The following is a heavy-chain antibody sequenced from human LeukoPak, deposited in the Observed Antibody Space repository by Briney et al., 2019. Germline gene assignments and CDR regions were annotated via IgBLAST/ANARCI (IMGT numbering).Heavy chain of an antibody. V-gene: IGHV3-21*01. CDR3: ARVNYYDSSGPDAFDI. CDR1: GFTFSSYS. D-gene: IGHD3-22*01. CDR2: ISSSSSYI. J-gene: IGHJ3*02. Sequence: GGSLRLSCAASGFTFSSYSMNWVRQAPGKGLEWVSSISSSSSYIYYADSVKGRFTISRDNAKNSLYLQMNSLRAEDTAVYYCARVNYYDSSGPDAFDIWGQGTMVTVSS.